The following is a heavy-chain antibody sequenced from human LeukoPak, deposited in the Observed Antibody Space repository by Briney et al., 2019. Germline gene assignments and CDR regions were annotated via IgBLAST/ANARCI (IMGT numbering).Heavy chain of an antibody. J-gene: IGHJ4*02. CDR1: GGTFSSYA. CDR2: VNPNNGDT. CDR3: ARDSRVTNGDY. Sequence: VASVKVSCKASGGTFSSYAISRVRQAPGQGLGWVGLVNPNNGDTRYAQKFQGRVTMTRDTSVSTAYMELSKLTSDDTAVYYCARDSRVTNGDYWGQGTLVTVSS. V-gene: IGHV1-2*02. D-gene: IGHD3-10*01.